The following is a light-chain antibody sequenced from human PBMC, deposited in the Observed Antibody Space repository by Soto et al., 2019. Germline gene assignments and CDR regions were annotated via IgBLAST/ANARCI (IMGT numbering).Light chain of an antibody. CDR3: SSFTTSYFYV. Sequence: QSVLTPPASVSGSPGQSLTISCTGSGSDIGAYNYVSWYQQHPGKAPKLLIHGVTRRPSGVSSRFSASKSAYTASLTISGLQAEDEATYFCSSFTTSYFYVFGPGTKVTAL. CDR1: GSDIGAYNY. J-gene: IGLJ1*01. CDR2: GVT. V-gene: IGLV2-14*01.